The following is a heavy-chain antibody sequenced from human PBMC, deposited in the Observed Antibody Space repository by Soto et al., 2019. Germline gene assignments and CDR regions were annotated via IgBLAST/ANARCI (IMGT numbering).Heavy chain of an antibody. D-gene: IGHD1-7*01. CDR1: DYTVAAYW. CDR3: ARSQGTGTQDGMDV. V-gene: IGHV5-10-1*01. J-gene: IGHJ6*02. CDR2: IDPSDSYT. Sequence: LGESLKISCKGFDYTVAAYWISWVRQMPGKGLEWMGRIDPSDSYTNYSPSFQGHVTISADKSISTAYLQWSSLKASDTAMYYCARSQGTGTQDGMDVWGQGTTVTVSS.